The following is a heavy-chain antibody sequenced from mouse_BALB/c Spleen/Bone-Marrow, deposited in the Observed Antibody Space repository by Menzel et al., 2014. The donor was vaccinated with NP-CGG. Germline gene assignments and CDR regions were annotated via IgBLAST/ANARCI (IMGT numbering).Heavy chain of an antibody. Sequence: EVKLVESGGGLVKPGGSLKLSCAASGFAFSSYDMSWVRQTPEKRLEWVAYISSGGGSTYYPDTVKGRFTISRDNAKNTLYLQMSSLKSEDTAMYYCARLPSYYRYEDAYWDQGTLVTVSA. D-gene: IGHD2-14*01. CDR1: GFAFSSYD. J-gene: IGHJ3*01. CDR3: ARLPSYYRYEDAY. CDR2: ISSGGGST. V-gene: IGHV5-12-1*01.